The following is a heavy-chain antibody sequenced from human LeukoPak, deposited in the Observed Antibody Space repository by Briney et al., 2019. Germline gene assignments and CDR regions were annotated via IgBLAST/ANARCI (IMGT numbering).Heavy chain of an antibody. D-gene: IGHD6-13*01. Sequence: KSSETLSLTCAVYGGSFSGYYWSWIRQPPGKGLEWIGEINHSGGTNYNPSLKTRVTISVDTSKNQLSLKLRSVTAADTAVYYCARDEPAGTGWGQGTLVTVSS. CDR3: ARDEPAGTG. V-gene: IGHV4-34*01. CDR1: GGSFSGYY. J-gene: IGHJ4*02. CDR2: INHSGGT.